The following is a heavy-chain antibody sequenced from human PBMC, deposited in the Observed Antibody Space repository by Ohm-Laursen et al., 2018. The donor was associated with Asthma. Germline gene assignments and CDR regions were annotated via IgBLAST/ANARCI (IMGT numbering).Heavy chain of an antibody. J-gene: IGHJ2*01. V-gene: IGHV1-69*01. CDR2: IIPIFGTA. D-gene: IGHD2-21*02. CDR1: GGPFSTSV. CDR3: AREGDIDCGGDCYPSYWYFDL. Sequence: GSSVKVSCKSLGGPFSTSVFGWVRQAPGQGLEWMGGIIPIFGTANYAQKFQGRVTITADESTSTAYMELSSLRSEDTAVYYCAREGDIDCGGDCYPSYWYFDLWGRGTLVTVSS.